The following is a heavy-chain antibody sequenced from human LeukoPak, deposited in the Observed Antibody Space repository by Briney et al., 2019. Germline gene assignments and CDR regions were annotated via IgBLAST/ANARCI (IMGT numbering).Heavy chain of an antibody. V-gene: IGHV4-39*07. CDR3: ARERSDYFGSGMRYNYYMDV. D-gene: IGHD3-10*01. J-gene: IGHJ6*03. CDR2: IYYTGST. CDR1: GGSINSFTHY. Sequence: SETLSLTCTVSGGSINSFTHYWGWIRQPLGKGLEWIGNIYYTGSTFYNPSLKGRVTMSVDTSKNQFSLSLSSVTAADTAVYYCARERSDYFGSGMRYNYYMDVWGKGTTVTVSS.